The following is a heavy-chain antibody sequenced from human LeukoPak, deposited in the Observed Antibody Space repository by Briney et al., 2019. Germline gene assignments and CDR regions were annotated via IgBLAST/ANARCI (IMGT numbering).Heavy chain of an antibody. CDR1: GFTFSNYG. V-gene: IGHV3-30*02. Sequence: GGSLRLSCATSGFTFSNYGMHWVRQAPGKGLEWMAFIRYDGSNTYYADSVKGRFTVSRDNSKNTLYLQMNSLRVEDTAVYYCAYWLTSTGTDFWGQGALVTVS. J-gene: IGHJ4*02. D-gene: IGHD1/OR15-1a*01. CDR2: IRYDGSNT. CDR3: AYWLTSTGTDF.